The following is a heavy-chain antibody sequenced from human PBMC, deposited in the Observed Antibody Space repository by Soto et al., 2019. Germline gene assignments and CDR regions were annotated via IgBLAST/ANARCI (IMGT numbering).Heavy chain of an antibody. V-gene: IGHV3-48*01. CDR3: ASVRSFVVVTAIPRYGMDV. D-gene: IGHD2-21*02. CDR2: ISSSSSTI. Sequence: PGGSLRLSCAASGFTFSSYSMNWVRQAPGKGLEWVSYISSSSSTIYYADSVKGRFTISRDNAKNSLYLQMNSLRAEDTAVYYCASVRSFVVVTAIPRYGMDVWGQGTTVTVSS. CDR1: GFTFSSYS. J-gene: IGHJ6*02.